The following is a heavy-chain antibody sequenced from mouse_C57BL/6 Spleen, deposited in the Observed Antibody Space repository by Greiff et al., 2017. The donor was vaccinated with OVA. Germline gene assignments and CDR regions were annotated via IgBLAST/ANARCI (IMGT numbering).Heavy chain of an antibody. Sequence: EVQRVESGPGLAKPSPTLSLTCSVTGYSITSDYWTWIRKFPGNKLEYMGYISYSGSTYYNPSLKSRISITRDTSKNQYDLQLNSVTTEDTATYYGARGGDGYYNARDDWGQGTSVTVSS. D-gene: IGHD2-3*01. CDR3: ARGGDGYYNARDD. V-gene: IGHV3-8*01. CDR2: ISYSGST. CDR1: GYSITSDY. J-gene: IGHJ4*01.